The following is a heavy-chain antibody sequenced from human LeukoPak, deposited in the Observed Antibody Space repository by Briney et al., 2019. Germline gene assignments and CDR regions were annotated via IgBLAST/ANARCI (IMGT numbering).Heavy chain of an antibody. J-gene: IGHJ6*03. CDR3: AREQYQLLYGYYYMDV. Sequence: PTGGSLRLSCAASGFTFDDYGMSWVRQGPGKGLEWVFGINWNGGSTGYADSVKGRFTISGDNAKNSLYLQMKSLRAEDTALYYCAREQYQLLYGYYYMDVWGKGTTVTVSS. V-gene: IGHV3-20*04. D-gene: IGHD2-2*02. CDR1: GFTFDDYG. CDR2: INWNGGST.